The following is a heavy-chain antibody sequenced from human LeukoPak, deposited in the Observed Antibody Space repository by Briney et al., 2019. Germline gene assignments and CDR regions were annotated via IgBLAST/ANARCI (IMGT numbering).Heavy chain of an antibody. J-gene: IGHJ6*02. CDR1: GGTFSSYA. CDR2: IIPILGIA. V-gene: IGHV1-69*04. Sequence: SAKVSCKASGGTFSSYAISWVRQAPGQGLEWMGRIIPILGIANYAQKFQGRVTITADKSTSTAYMELSSLRSEDTAVYYCGRDLDCGGDCYGYYYYYGMDVWGQGTTVTVSS. CDR3: GRDLDCGGDCYGYYYYYGMDV. D-gene: IGHD2-21*02.